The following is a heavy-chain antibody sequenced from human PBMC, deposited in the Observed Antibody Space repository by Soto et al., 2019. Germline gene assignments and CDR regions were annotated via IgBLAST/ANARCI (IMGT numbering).Heavy chain of an antibody. V-gene: IGHV2-5*01. CDR3: AHSYARFGRWGIYNWFDP. CDR1: GFSLSTSGVG. J-gene: IGHJ5*02. CDR2: IYRNDDK. D-gene: IGHD3-10*01. Sequence: SGPTLVNPTQTLTLTCTFSGFSLSTSGVGVGWIRQPPGKALEWLALIYRNDDKRYSPSLKSRLTITKDTSKNQVVLTMTNMDPVDTATYYCAHSYARFGRWGIYNWFDPWGQGTLVTVSS.